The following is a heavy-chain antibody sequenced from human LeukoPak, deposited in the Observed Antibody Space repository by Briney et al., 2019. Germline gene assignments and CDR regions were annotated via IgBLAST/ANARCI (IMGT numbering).Heavy chain of an antibody. CDR3: ARDKRVAVAGTYIYYYYMDV. CDR2: IYYSGST. V-gene: IGHV4-39*07. D-gene: IGHD6-19*01. CDR1: GGSISSSSYY. J-gene: IGHJ6*03. Sequence: SETLSLPCTVSGGSISSSSYYWGWIRQPPGKGLEWIGSIYYSGSTYYNPSLKSRVTISVDTSKNQFSLKLSSVTAADTAVYYCARDKRVAVAGTYIYYYYMDVWGNGTTVTISS.